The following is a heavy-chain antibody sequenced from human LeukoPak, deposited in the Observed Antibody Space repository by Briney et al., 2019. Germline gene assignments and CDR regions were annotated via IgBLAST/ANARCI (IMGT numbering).Heavy chain of an antibody. CDR1: GFTFSTYD. J-gene: IGHJ4*02. CDR2: ISFDGSNK. Sequence: AGGSLRPSCAASGFTFSTYDMHWVRQAPGKGLEWVAVISFDGSNKYYADSAKGRFTISRDNSKNTLYLEMNSLRAEDTAVYYCASARALYGYSGYDEPYFDYWGQGTLVTVSS. CDR3: ASARALYGYSGYDEPYFDY. D-gene: IGHD5-12*01. V-gene: IGHV3-30*03.